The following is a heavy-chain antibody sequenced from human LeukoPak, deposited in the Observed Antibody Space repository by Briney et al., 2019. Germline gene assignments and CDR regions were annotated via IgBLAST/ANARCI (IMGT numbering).Heavy chain of an antibody. CDR2: INPNSGDT. CDR3: ARDRGPSYDSGIYYQYYFHY. D-gene: IGHD3-10*01. CDR1: GYTVTGYY. J-gene: IGHJ4*02. Sequence: EASVNVSCKASGYTVTGYYVHWMRQAPGQGLEWMGWINPNSGDTEYEQKFQGRVTMTRDTSIATAYMEMTRLAPDDTAVYYCARDRGPSYDSGIYYQYYFHYWGQGTLVTVSS. V-gene: IGHV1-2*02.